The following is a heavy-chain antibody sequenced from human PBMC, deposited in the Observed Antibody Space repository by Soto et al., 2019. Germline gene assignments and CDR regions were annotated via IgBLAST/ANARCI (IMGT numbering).Heavy chain of an antibody. CDR1: GYTFTSYY. CDR2: INPSGGST. D-gene: IGHD3-3*01. Sequence: ASVKVSCKASGYTFTSYYMHWVRQAPGQGLEWMGIINPSGGSTSYAQKFQGRVTMTRDTSTSTVYMELSSLRSEDTAVYYCARDRTYYDFWSGHIDVWGQGTTVTVYS. V-gene: IGHV1-46*01. J-gene: IGHJ6*02. CDR3: ARDRTYYDFWSGHIDV.